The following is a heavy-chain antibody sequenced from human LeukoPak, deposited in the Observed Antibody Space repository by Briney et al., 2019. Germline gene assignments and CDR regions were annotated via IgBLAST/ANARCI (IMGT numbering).Heavy chain of an antibody. V-gene: IGHV3-7*01. CDR3: AREKYSSSSVDY. CDR2: IKQDGSEK. Sequence: PGGSLRLSCAASGFTFSNYCMTWVRQAPGKRLEWVANIKQDGSEKYYVDSVKGRFTISRDNAKNSLYLQMNSLRAEDTAVYYCAREKYSSSSVDYWGQGTLVTVSS. CDR1: GFTFSNYC. D-gene: IGHD6-6*01. J-gene: IGHJ4*02.